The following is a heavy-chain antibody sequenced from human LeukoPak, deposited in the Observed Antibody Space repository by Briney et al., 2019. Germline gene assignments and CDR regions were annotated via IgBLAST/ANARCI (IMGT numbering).Heavy chain of an antibody. CDR1: GFIFSDHY. CDR3: ASPVGATTVRAFDI. D-gene: IGHD1-26*01. V-gene: IGHV3-72*01. Sequence: GGSLRLSCAASGFIFSDHYMGWVRQAPGKGLEWVGRTRNEANIYTTKYAASVKGRFTISRDDSKNSLYLQMNSLKTEDTAVYYCASPVGATTVRAFDIWGQGTMVTVSS. CDR2: TRNEANIYTT. J-gene: IGHJ3*02.